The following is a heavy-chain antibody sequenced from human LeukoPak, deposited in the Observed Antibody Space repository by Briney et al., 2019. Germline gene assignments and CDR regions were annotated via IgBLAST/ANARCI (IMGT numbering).Heavy chain of an antibody. D-gene: IGHD4-11*01. CDR1: GGSISSGGYY. Sequence: SETLSLTCTVSGGSISSGGYYWSWIRQHPGKGLEWIGYIYYSGSTYYNPSLKSRVTISVDTSKNQFSLKVSSVTAADTAVYYCARGRTATVTTNWFDPWGQGTLVTVSS. CDR2: IYYSGST. CDR3: ARGRTATVTTNWFDP. V-gene: IGHV4-31*03. J-gene: IGHJ5*02.